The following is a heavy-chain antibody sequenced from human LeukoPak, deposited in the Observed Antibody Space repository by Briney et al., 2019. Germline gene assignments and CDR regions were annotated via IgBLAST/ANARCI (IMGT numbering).Heavy chain of an antibody. V-gene: IGHV3-21*04. CDR2: ISSSSTFK. D-gene: IGHD6-6*01. J-gene: IGHJ1*01. Sequence: GGSLRLSCTTSGFTFSTFAMNWIRQAPGKGLEWVSSISSSSTFKYHADSLKGRFAIFRDNAKNTLYLQMNSLTADDTAVYYCARDAVAARGEFDVWGQGTLVTVSS. CDR3: ARDAVAARGEFDV. CDR1: GFTFSTFA.